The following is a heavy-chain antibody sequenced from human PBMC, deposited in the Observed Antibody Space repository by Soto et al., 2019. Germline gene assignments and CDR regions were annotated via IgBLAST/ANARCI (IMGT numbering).Heavy chain of an antibody. V-gene: IGHV4-39*01. D-gene: IGHD3-16*02. CDR1: GGSISSSSYY. J-gene: IGHJ4*02. CDR2: IYYSGST. CDR3: AVIWGSYRHNFDY. Sequence: SETLSLTCTVSGGSISSSSYYWGWIRQPPGKGLEWIGSIYYSGSTYYNPSLKSRVTISVDTSKNQFSLKLSSVTAADTAVYYCAVIWGSYRHNFDYWGQGTLVTVSS.